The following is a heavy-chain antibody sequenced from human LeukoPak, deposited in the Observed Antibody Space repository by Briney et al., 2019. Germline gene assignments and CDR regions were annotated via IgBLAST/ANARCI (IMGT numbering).Heavy chain of an antibody. V-gene: IGHV4-59*01. J-gene: IGHJ4*02. CDR3: ARRGSRGWYFFDF. CDR1: GGSISGYY. Sequence: SETLSLTCTVSGGSISGYYWSWIRQPPGKGLEWIGVIYYTGSTDYNPSLKSRVTISVDTSNNQFSLELSSVTAADTAVYYCARRGSRGWYFFDFWGQGTLVTVSS. D-gene: IGHD6-19*01. CDR2: IYYTGST.